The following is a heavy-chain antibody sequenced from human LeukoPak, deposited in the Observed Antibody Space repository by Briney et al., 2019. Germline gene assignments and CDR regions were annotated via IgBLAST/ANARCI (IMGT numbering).Heavy chain of an antibody. V-gene: IGHV3-7*01. Sequence: ETLSLTCAVSGGSISSSNWWNWVRQPPGKGLEWVANIKQDGSEKYYVDSVKGRFTISRDNAKNSLYLQMNSLRAEDTAVYYCARKGGIAAAGTFGYYYYYMDVWGKGTTVTISS. CDR1: GGSISSSNW. D-gene: IGHD6-13*01. J-gene: IGHJ6*03. CDR3: ARKGGIAAAGTFGYYYYYMDV. CDR2: IKQDGSEK.